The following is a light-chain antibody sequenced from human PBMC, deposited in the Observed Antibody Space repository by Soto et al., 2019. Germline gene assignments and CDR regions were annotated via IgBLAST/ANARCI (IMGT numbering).Light chain of an antibody. V-gene: IGKV3D-15*01. CDR1: QSVSSY. Sequence: EIVFIEGRATLSQNPGERATLSYRASQSVSSYLAWYQQKPGQAPRLLIYDASTRAAGIPDRFSGSGSGTEFTLTISSLQSEDFAVYYCQQYNNWPTWTFGQGTKVDI. CDR2: DAS. J-gene: IGKJ1*01. CDR3: QQYNNWPTWT.